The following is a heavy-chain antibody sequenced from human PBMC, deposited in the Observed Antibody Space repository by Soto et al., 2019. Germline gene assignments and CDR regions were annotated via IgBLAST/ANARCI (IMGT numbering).Heavy chain of an antibody. V-gene: IGHV3-30-3*01. CDR2: ISYDGSNK. CDR1: GFTFSSYA. D-gene: IGHD6-19*01. Sequence: QVQLVESGGGVVQPGRSLRLSCAASGFTFSSYAMHWVRQAPGKGLEWVAVISYDGSNKYYADSVKGRFTISRDNSKNTLYLQMNSLRAEDTAVYYCAREGHGWGFDYWGQGTLVTVSS. CDR3: AREGHGWGFDY. J-gene: IGHJ4*02.